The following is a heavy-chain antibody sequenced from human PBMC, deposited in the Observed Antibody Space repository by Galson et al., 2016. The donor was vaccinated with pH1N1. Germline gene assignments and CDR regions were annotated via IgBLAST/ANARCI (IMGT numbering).Heavy chain of an antibody. D-gene: IGHD3-22*01. CDR3: ARTGTEDYYDSSGYYYVYWYFDL. V-gene: IGHV3-23*01. J-gene: IGHJ2*01. CDR1: GFTFSSNG. CDR2: ISGNGGST. Sequence: SLRLSCAGSGFTFSSNGMSWVRQAPGKGLEWVSAISGNGGSTYYADSVKGRFTISRDNSKNTLYLQMNSLRAEDTAVYYCARTGTEDYYDSSGYYYVYWYFDLWGRGTLVTVSS.